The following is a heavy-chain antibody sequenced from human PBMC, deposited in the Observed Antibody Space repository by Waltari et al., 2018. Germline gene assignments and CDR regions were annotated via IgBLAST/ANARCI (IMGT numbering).Heavy chain of an antibody. V-gene: IGHV3-23*01. CDR3: AKDPMPRMVVMRAGHFGY. D-gene: IGHD3-22*01. Sequence: EVQVLESGGGLVQPGGSLRLSCAASGFTFSSYVMSWVRQAPGKGLEWVSGISGSGGRSYHADSVKGRFTISRDNSKNTVYLQMNSLRAEDTAVYYCAKDPMPRMVVMRAGHFGYWGQGTLVTVSS. CDR1: GFTFSSYV. CDR2: ISGSGGRS. J-gene: IGHJ4*02.